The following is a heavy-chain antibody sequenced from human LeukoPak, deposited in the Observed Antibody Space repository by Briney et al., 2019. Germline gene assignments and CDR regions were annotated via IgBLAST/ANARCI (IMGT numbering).Heavy chain of an antibody. CDR2: IIPIFGTA. CDR3: ARKAGSGSYYIDWFDP. D-gene: IGHD3-10*01. V-gene: IGHV1-69*13. Sequence: SVKVSCKASGGTFSSYAISWVRQAPGQGLEWMGGIIPIFGTANYAQKFQGRVTITADESTSTAYMELSSMRSEDTAVYYCARKAGSGSYYIDWFDPWGQGTLVTVSS. CDR1: GGTFSSYA. J-gene: IGHJ5*02.